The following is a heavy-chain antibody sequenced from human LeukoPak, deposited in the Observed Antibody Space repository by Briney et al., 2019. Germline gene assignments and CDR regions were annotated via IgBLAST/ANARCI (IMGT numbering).Heavy chain of an antibody. CDR3: ARRRYYDGSGYLE. V-gene: IGHV4-39*01. Sequence: PSETLSLTCSVSGDSVSRSDSYWDWIRQPPGKGLEWIGTIYYSGRTYYSPSLKSRVTMSVDPSNNQFSLNLRSVTAADAAVYYCARRRYYDGSGYLEWGQGTLLSVSS. CDR1: GDSVSRSDSY. CDR2: IYYSGRT. J-gene: IGHJ1*01. D-gene: IGHD3-22*01.